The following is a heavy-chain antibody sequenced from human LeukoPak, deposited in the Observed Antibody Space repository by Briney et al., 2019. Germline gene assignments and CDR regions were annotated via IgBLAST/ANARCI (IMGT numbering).Heavy chain of an antibody. J-gene: IGHJ5*02. D-gene: IGHD6-19*01. V-gene: IGHV4-59*08. CDR2: IYYSGST. CDR1: GGSISSYY. CDR3: ARHSSGWYVNWFDP. Sequence: SETLSLTCTVSGGSISSYYWSWIRQPPGKGLEWIGYIYYSGSTNYNPSLKSRVTISVDTSKNQFSLKLSSVTAADTAVYYCARHSSGWYVNWFDPWGQGTLVTASS.